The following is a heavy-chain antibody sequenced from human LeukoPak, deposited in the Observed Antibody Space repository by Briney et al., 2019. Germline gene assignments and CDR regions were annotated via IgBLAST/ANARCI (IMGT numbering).Heavy chain of an antibody. CDR3: ARDISGYYGSGSRFDY. CDR1: GYTFTGYY. Sequence: ASVKVSCKASGYTFTGYYMHWVRQAPGQGLEWMGRIIPILGIANYAQKFQGRVTITADKSTSTAYMELSSLRSEDTAVYYCARDISGYYGSGSRFDYWGQGTLVTVSS. J-gene: IGHJ4*02. D-gene: IGHD3-10*01. CDR2: IIPILGIA. V-gene: IGHV1-69*04.